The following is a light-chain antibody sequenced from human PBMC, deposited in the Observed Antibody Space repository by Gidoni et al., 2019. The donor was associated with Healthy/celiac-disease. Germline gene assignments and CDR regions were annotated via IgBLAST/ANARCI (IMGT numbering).Light chain of an antibody. CDR1: QSVLYSSNNKNY. J-gene: IGKJ1*01. CDR3: QQYYSTPTWT. CDR2: WAS. V-gene: IGKV4-1*01. Sequence: DIVMSQPPDSLAVPLGERATINCKSSQSVLYSSNNKNYLAWYQQKPGQPPKLLIYWASTRESGVPDRFSGSGSGTDFTLTISSLQAEDVAVYYCQQYYSTPTWTFGQGTKVEIK.